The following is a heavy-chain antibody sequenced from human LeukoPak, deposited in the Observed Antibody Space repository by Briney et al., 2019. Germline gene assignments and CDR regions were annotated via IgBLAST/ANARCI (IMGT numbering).Heavy chain of an antibody. CDR2: IYYSGST. CDR3: ARHSKCTMFGY. D-gene: IGHD3-10*02. CDR1: WRYINSYY. V-gene: IGHV4-59*08. J-gene: IGHJ4*02. Sequence: SETLSLTWTVFWRYINSYYWSWIRQPPGKGLEWIGYIYYSGSTNYNPSLKSRVTISVDTSKNQFSLELSSVTAADTAVYYCARHSKCTMFGYWGQGTLVTVSS.